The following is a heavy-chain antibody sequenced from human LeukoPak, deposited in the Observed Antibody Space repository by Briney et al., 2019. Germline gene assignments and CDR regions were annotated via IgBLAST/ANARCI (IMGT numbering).Heavy chain of an antibody. Sequence: PGGSLRLSCAASGFTFDDYGMSWVRQAPGKGLEWVSGINWNGGSTGYADSVKGRFTISRDNAKNSLYLQMNSLRAEDTALYYCARARYYDSSGYYGYWGQGTLVTASS. CDR1: GFTFDDYG. CDR2: INWNGGST. V-gene: IGHV3-20*04. D-gene: IGHD3-22*01. CDR3: ARARYYDSSGYYGY. J-gene: IGHJ4*02.